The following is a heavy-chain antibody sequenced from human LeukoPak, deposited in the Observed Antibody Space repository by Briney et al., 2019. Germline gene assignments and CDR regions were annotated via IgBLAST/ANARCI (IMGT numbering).Heavy chain of an antibody. D-gene: IGHD2-8*02. Sequence: ASVKVSCKASGYTFNGYFIHWLRQAPGQGLEWMGWINPDTGDTNYAQKFQGRVTMTRDASISTAYMELSGLRSDDTAVFYCARFPGRGYFDYWGQGTLVTVSS. V-gene: IGHV1-2*02. J-gene: IGHJ4*02. CDR3: ARFPGRGYFDY. CDR2: INPDTGDT. CDR1: GYTFNGYF.